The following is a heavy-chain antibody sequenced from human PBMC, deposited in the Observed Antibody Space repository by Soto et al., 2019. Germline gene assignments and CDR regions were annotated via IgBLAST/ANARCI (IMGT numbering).Heavy chain of an antibody. J-gene: IGHJ5*02. V-gene: IGHV4-59*01. CDR3: AKTGYSSSWHGNWFDP. Sequence: LSLTCTVSGGSISSYYWSWIRQPPGKGLEWIGYIYYSGSTNYNPSLKSRVTISVDTSKNQFSLKLSSVTAADTAVYYCAKTGYSSSWHGNWFDPWGQGTLVTVSS. CDR2: IYYSGST. CDR1: GGSISSYY. D-gene: IGHD6-13*01.